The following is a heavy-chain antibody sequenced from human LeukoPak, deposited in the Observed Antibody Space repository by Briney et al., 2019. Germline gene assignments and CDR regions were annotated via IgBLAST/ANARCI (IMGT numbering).Heavy chain of an antibody. CDR1: GGSIKGYH. CDR3: ARHGEGTVVTSYYYAMDV. Sequence: SETLSLTCTVSGGSIKGYHWSWIRQPPGKGLEWIGSTHYSGSTYYNPSLKSRVTISVDTSKIQFSLKLTSVTAADTAVYYCARHGEGTVVTSYYYAMDVWGRGTTVTVPS. D-gene: IGHD4-23*01. CDR2: THYSGST. J-gene: IGHJ6*02. V-gene: IGHV4-59*05.